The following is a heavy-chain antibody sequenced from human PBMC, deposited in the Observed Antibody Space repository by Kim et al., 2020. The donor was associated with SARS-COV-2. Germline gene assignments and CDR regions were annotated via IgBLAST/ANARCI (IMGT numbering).Heavy chain of an antibody. Sequence: SETLSLTCTVSGGSISSSSYYWGWIRQPPGKGLEWIGSIYYSGSTYYNPSLKSRVTISVDTSKNQFSLKLSSVTAADTAVYYCASPPMTTENWFDPWGQGTLVTVSS. V-gene: IGHV4-39*07. CDR1: GGSISSSSYY. CDR2: IYYSGST. CDR3: ASPPMTTENWFDP. J-gene: IGHJ5*02. D-gene: IGHD4-17*01.